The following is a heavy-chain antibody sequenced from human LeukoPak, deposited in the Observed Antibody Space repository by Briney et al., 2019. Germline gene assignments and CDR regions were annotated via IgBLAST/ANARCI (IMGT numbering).Heavy chain of an antibody. CDR1: GGSISSYY. Sequence: ETLSLTCTVSGGSISSYYWSWIRQPPGKGLEWIGYIYYSGSTNYNPSLKSRVTISVDTSKNQFSLKLSSVTAADTAVYYCARHFTYYDSSGYYRYFDYWGQGTLVTVFS. CDR2: IYYSGST. CDR3: ARHFTYYDSSGYYRYFDY. D-gene: IGHD3-22*01. V-gene: IGHV4-59*08. J-gene: IGHJ4*02.